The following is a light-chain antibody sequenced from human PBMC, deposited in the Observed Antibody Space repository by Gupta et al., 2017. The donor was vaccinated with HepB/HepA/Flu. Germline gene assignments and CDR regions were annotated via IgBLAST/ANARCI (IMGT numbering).Light chain of an antibody. J-gene: IGLJ3*02. Sequence: QTVVTQAPSLTVSPGGTVTVTCASSTGAVTSGYYPNWFQQQPGQATMSLYYLTRNKHSGTPSRFSGPLLGGTAALILSGLQPEDDAYYYCLLYYSGAQVFGGGTKLTVL. CDR1: TGAVTSGYY. CDR3: LLYYSGAQV. V-gene: IGLV7-43*01. CDR2: LTR.